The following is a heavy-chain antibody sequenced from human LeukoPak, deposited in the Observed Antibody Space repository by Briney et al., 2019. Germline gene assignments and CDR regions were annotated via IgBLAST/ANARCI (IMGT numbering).Heavy chain of an antibody. J-gene: IGHJ4*02. CDR3: AKDPNYYDSSGYYYYFDY. Sequence: GGSLRLSCAASGFTFSSYAMSWVRQAPGKGLEWVSAISGSGGSTYYADSVKGRFTISRDNSKNTLYLQMNSLRAEDTAVYYCAKDPNYYDSSGYYYYFDYWGQGTLVTVSS. CDR1: GFTFSSYA. CDR2: ISGSGGST. V-gene: IGHV3-23*01. D-gene: IGHD3-22*01.